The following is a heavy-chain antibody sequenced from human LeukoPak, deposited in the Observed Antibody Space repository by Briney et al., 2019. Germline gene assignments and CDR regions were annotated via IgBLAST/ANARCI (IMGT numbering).Heavy chain of an antibody. CDR2: IYYSGNT. J-gene: IGHJ4*02. V-gene: IGHV4-39*01. D-gene: IGHD6-19*01. CDR3: ARGAGTGWFYYFDY. CDR1: GGSISSNNYY. Sequence: PSETLSLTCTVSGGSISSNNYYWGWIRQPPGKGLKWIGSIYYSGNTYYNPSLKSRVTISVDTSKNQFSLKLSSVTAADTAVYYCARGAGTGWFYYFDYWGQGTLVTVSS.